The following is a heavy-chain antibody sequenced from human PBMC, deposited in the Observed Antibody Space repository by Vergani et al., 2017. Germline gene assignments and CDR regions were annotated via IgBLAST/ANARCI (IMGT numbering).Heavy chain of an antibody. D-gene: IGHD6-13*01. V-gene: IGHV3-30-3*01. Sequence: QVQLVESGGGVVQPGRSLRLSCAASGFTFSSYAMHWVRQAPGKGLEWVAVISYDGSNKYYADSVKGRFTISRDNSKNTLYLQMNSLRAEDTAVYYCAGGSHSSWYYYHGGGAFDYWGQGTLVTVSS. CDR3: AGGSHSSWYYYHGGGAFDY. J-gene: IGHJ4*02. CDR2: ISYDGSNK. CDR1: GFTFSSYA.